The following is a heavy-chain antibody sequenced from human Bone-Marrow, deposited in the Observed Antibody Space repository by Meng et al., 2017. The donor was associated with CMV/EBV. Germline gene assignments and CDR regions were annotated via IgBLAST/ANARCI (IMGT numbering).Heavy chain of an antibody. CDR2: IKSKTDGGTT. J-gene: IGHJ3*02. V-gene: IGHV3-15*01. CDR3: TTEGIDAFDI. CDR1: GFSFSRHS. Sequence: GESLKISCAVSGFSFSRHSMNWVRQAPGKGLEWVGRIKSKTDGGTTDYAAPVKGRFTISRDDSKNTLYLQMNSLKTEDTAVYYCTTEGIDAFDIWGQGTMVTVSS.